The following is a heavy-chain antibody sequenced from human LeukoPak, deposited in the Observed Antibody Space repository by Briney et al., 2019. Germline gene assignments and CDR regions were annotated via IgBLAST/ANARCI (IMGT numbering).Heavy chain of an antibody. J-gene: IGHJ4*02. Sequence: GESLKISCKGSGYSCTSYWIGWVRQMPGKGLEWMGIIYPGDSDTRYSPSFQGQVTISADKSISTAYLQWSSLKASDTAMYYCARFLYSSGWYSYYFDYWGQGTLVTVSS. CDR1: GYSCTSYW. D-gene: IGHD6-19*01. V-gene: IGHV5-51*01. CDR2: IYPGDSDT. CDR3: ARFLYSSGWYSYYFDY.